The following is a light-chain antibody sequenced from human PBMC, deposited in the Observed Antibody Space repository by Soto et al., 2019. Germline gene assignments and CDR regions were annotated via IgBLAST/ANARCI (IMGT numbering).Light chain of an antibody. CDR1: SSDVGAYNY. Sequence: QSALTQPASVSGSPGQSITLSCTGTSSDVGAYNYVSWYQHYPGKAPKLMIYEVRRRPSGVSDRFSGSKSGNTASLTISGLQAEDEADYYCSSFTSNSIPVFGPGTKVTVL. J-gene: IGLJ1*01. V-gene: IGLV2-14*01. CDR3: SSFTSNSIPV. CDR2: EVR.